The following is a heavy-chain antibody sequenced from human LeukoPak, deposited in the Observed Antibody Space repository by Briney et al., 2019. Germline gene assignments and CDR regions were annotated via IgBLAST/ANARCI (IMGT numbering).Heavy chain of an antibody. CDR1: GFTFSNAW. D-gene: IGHD3-16*01. Sequence: PGGSLRLSCAASGFTFSNAWMSWARQAPGKGLEWVGRIKSKTDGGTTDYAAPVKGRFTISRDDSKNTLYPQMNSLKTEDTAVYYCTTDRPVGGRIDYWGQGTLVTVSS. V-gene: IGHV3-15*01. J-gene: IGHJ4*02. CDR2: IKSKTDGGTT. CDR3: TTDRPVGGRIDY.